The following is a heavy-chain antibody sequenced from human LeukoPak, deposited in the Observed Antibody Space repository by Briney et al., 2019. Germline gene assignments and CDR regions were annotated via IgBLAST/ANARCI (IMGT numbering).Heavy chain of an antibody. D-gene: IGHD5-18*01. Sequence: SVKLSRKASGGTFSSYAISWVRQAPGQGLAWVGRIIPIFGTSNYAQKFQGRVTITTDESTSTAYMELSSPRSEDTAVYYCARGMVGPTGSTAIDYWGQGTLVTVSS. CDR3: ARGMVGPTGSTAIDY. CDR1: GGTFSSYA. V-gene: IGHV1-69*05. CDR2: IIPIFGTS. J-gene: IGHJ4*02.